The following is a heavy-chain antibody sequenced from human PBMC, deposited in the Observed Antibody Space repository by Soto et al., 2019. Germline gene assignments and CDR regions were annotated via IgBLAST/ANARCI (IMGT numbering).Heavy chain of an antibody. J-gene: IGHJ5*02. D-gene: IGHD2-2*01. CDR1: GGSVSSGSYY. CDR2: VFHSGST. CDR3: ARRICTNISCYVPEGNWLDP. Sequence: SETLSLTCTVSGGSVSSGSYYWSWLRQPPGKGLEWIGYVFHSGSTNYNPSLKSRVSISLDTSKNQFSLKLTSVTAADTAVYYCARRICTNISCYVPEGNWLDPWGQGILVTVSS. V-gene: IGHV4-61*01.